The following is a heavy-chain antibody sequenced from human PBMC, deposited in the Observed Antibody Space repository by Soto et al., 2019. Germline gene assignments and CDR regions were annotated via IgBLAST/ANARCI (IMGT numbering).Heavy chain of an antibody. J-gene: IGHJ4*02. V-gene: IGHV4-59*01. D-gene: IGHD4-17*01. Sequence: SETLSLTCTFSGGSMSSYYWSWIRQPPGMGLEWIGYIFYSGTTNYNPSLKSRVTISVDTSKDQFSLHLSSVTPADTAVYYCARGGTVLNGFDYWGQGTLVTVS. CDR1: GGSMSSYY. CDR3: ARGGTVLNGFDY. CDR2: IFYSGTT.